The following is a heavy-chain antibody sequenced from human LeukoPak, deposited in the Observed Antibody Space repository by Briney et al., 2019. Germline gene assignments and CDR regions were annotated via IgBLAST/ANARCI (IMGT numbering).Heavy chain of an antibody. Sequence: GGSLRLSCAASGFTFSSYWMHWVRQAPGKGLVWISRINSDGSSTSYADSVKGRFTISRDNAKNTLYLQMNSLRAEDTAVYYCARGLPYYYYMDVWGKGTTVTVSS. CDR2: INSDGSST. V-gene: IGHV3-74*01. CDR3: ARGLPYYYYMDV. D-gene: IGHD4-11*01. J-gene: IGHJ6*03. CDR1: GFTFSSYW.